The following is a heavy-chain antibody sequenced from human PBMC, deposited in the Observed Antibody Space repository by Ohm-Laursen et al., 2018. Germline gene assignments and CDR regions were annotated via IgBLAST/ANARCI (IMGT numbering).Heavy chain of an antibody. J-gene: IGHJ6*02. CDR3: ARERLRKIYYYYYGMDV. Sequence: SLRLSCTASGFSFSDYFMSWIRQAPGKGLEWISFISSSGSFIYYADSVKGRFTISRDNSKNTLYLQMNSLRAEDTAVYYCARERLRKIYYYYYGMDVWGQGTTVTVSS. V-gene: IGHV3-11*01. D-gene: IGHD3-16*01. CDR2: ISSSGSFI. CDR1: GFSFSDYF.